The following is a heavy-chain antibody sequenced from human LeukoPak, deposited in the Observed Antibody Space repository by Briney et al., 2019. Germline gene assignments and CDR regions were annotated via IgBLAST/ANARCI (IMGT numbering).Heavy chain of an antibody. CDR2: IYWNDDK. Sequence: SGPTLVNPTQTLTLTCTFSGFSLSTSGVGVGWIRQPPGKALEWLALIYWNDDKRYSPSLKSRLTITKDTSKNQVVLTMTNMDPVDTATYYCAHTLAAPRGWFGELSSYFDYWGQGTLVTVSS. V-gene: IGHV2-5*01. D-gene: IGHD3-10*01. CDR1: GFSLSTSGVG. CDR3: AHTLAAPRGWFGELSSYFDY. J-gene: IGHJ4*02.